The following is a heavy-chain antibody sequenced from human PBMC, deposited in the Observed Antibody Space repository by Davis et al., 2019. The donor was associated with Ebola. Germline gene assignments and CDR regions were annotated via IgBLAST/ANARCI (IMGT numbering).Heavy chain of an antibody. Sequence: GESLKISCAASGFIFSSYVMSWVRQAPGKGLEWVSTLGTSADTYYADSVKGRFTISRDNVKNSLFLQMNSLRDEDTAVYYCARVNLWSRGWGMDVWGKGTTVTVSS. D-gene: IGHD2-21*01. CDR3: ARVNLWSRGWGMDV. V-gene: IGHV3-23*01. J-gene: IGHJ6*03. CDR2: LGTSADT. CDR1: GFIFSSYV.